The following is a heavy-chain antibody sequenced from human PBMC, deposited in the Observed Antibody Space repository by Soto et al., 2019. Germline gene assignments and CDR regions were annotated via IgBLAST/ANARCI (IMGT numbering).Heavy chain of an antibody. CDR2: ISHDGSSK. CDR1: GFIFSGYG. CDR3: AKERVVRGVTDY. Sequence: QVPLVESGGGVVQPGRSLRLACAASGFIFSGYGMHWVRQAPGKGLEWVAVISHDGSSKFYADSVKGRFTISRDNSKNTLYLEMNSLRLDDTAVYYCAKERVVRGVTDYWGQGTLVTVSS. J-gene: IGHJ4*02. V-gene: IGHV3-30*18. D-gene: IGHD3-10*01.